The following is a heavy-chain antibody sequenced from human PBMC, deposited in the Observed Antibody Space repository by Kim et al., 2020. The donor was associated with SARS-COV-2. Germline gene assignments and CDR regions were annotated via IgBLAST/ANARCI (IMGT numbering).Heavy chain of an antibody. V-gene: IGHV3-21*01. Sequence: GGSLRLSCAASGFTFSSYSMNWVRQAPGKGLEWVSSISSSSSYIYYADSVKGRFTISRDNAKNSLYLQMNSLRAEDTAVYYCAREDSSGWYRGYYYYYGMDVWGQGTTVIVSS. D-gene: IGHD6-19*01. CDR3: AREDSSGWYRGYYYYYGMDV. CDR2: ISSSSSYI. CDR1: GFTFSSYS. J-gene: IGHJ6*02.